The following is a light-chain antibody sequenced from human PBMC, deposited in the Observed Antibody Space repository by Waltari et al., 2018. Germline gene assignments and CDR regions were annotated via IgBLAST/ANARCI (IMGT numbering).Light chain of an antibody. J-gene: IGKJ1*01. CDR3: QHYVNLPVT. V-gene: IGKV3-20*01. CDR1: QSVGKS. CDR2: DAS. Sequence: EIVLTQSPGTLSLSPGERATLSCRASQSVGKSLAWYQQRPGQVPRLLIYDASTRATGTPGRFSCSGFGTDFSLAISSLEPEDFAVYFCQHYVNLPVTFGQGTKVEI.